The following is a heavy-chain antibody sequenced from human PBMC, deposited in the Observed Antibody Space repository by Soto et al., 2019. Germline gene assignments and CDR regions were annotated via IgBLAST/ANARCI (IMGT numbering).Heavy chain of an antibody. V-gene: IGHV3-9*01. CDR1: GFTFDDYA. J-gene: IGHJ4*02. D-gene: IGHD6-19*01. CDR3: AKSTSSCWYYFDY. CDR2: ISWNSGSI. Sequence: EVQLVESGGGLVQPGRSLRLSCAASGFTFDDYAMHWVRQAPGKGLEWVSGISWNSGSIGYADSVKGRFTISRDNAKNSLYLQMNSLRAEDTALYYCAKSTSSCWYYFDYWGQGTLVTVSS.